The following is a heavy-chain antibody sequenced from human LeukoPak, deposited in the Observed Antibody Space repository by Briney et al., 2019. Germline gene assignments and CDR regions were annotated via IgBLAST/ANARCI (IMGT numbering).Heavy chain of an antibody. CDR1: GFTFSSYA. V-gene: IGHV3-23*01. CDR2: ISGSGGST. D-gene: IGHD5-18*01. CDR3: VKRGDSYGNNWFDP. Sequence: GGSLRLSCAASGFTFSSYAMSWVRQAPGKGLEWVSAISGSGGSTYYADSVKGRFTISRDNSKNTLYLQMNSLRAEDTAVYYCVKRGDSYGNNWFDPWGQGTLVTVSS. J-gene: IGHJ5*02.